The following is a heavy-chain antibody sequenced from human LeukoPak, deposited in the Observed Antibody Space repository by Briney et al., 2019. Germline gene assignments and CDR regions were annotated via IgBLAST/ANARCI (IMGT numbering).Heavy chain of an antibody. Sequence: PSETLSLTCTVSGGSISSSSYYWGWIRQSPVKGLEWIGEINESGTTIYNPSLKRRVTISIDTSSYHFSLKLNSMTAADTAVYYCARGLRAAPRGKVRYFDYLTRFDPWGQGTLVTVSS. CDR1: GGSISSSSYY. D-gene: IGHD3-9*01. J-gene: IGHJ5*02. CDR2: INESGTT. CDR3: ARGLRAAPRGKVRYFDYLTRFDP. V-gene: IGHV4-39*02.